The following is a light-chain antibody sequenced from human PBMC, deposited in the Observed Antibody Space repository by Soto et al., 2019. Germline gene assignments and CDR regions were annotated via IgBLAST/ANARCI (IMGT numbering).Light chain of an antibody. Sequence: EIVRTQSPATLSVSPGERATLSCRASQSVSSNLAWYQQKPGQAPRLLIYGASTRATGIPARFSGSGSGTEFTLTISSLQSEDFAVYYCQQYTNWPFTFGGGTKVEIK. CDR2: GAS. J-gene: IGKJ4*01. V-gene: IGKV3-15*01. CDR3: QQYTNWPFT. CDR1: QSVSSN.